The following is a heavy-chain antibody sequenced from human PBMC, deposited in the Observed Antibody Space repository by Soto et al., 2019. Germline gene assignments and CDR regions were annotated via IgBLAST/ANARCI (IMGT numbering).Heavy chain of an antibody. J-gene: IGHJ6*02. D-gene: IGHD3-9*01. CDR3: ASGPEKYYDILNTPDMDV. CDR1: GFTFSNYA. CDR2: ISYDGSNK. Sequence: GGSLRLSCAASGFTFSNYAMHWVRQAPGKGLEWVAVISYDGSNKYYADSVKGRFTISRDNSKNTLYLQMNSLRAEDTAVYYCASGPEKYYDILNTPDMDVWGQGTTVTVSS. V-gene: IGHV3-30-3*01.